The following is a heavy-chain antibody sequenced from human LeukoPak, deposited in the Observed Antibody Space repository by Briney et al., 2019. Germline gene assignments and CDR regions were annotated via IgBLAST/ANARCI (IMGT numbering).Heavy chain of an antibody. D-gene: IGHD6-13*01. CDR1: GFTFGDYA. CDR2: IRSKAYGGTT. Sequence: PGGSLRLSCTASGFTFGDYAMSWFRQAPGKGLEWVGFIRSKAYGGTTEYAASVKGRFTISRDDSKSIAYLQMNSLKTEDTAVYYCTRGEEAGIAAAGTPIFDYWGQGTLVTVSS. V-gene: IGHV3-49*03. J-gene: IGHJ4*02. CDR3: TRGEEAGIAAAGTPIFDY.